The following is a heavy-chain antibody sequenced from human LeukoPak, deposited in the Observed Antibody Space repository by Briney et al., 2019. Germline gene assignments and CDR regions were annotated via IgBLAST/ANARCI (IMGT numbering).Heavy chain of an antibody. CDR2: IKQDGSEK. Sequence: GGSLRLSCAASGFTFSSYWMSWVRQAPGKGLEWVANIKQDGSEKYYVDSVKGRFTISRDNAKNSLYLQMNSLRAEDTAVYYCARDGDTGYYYGSGSYYTPNNWFDPWGQGTLVTVSS. CDR1: GFTFSSYW. V-gene: IGHV3-7*03. D-gene: IGHD3-10*01. CDR3: ARDGDTGYYYGSGSYYTPNNWFDP. J-gene: IGHJ5*02.